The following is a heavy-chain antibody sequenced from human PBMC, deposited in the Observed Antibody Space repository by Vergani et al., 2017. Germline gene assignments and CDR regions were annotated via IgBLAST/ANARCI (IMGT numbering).Heavy chain of an antibody. Sequence: QVQLQASGPGLVKPSQTLSLTCTVSGGSISSGSYYWSWIRQPAGKGLEWIGRIYTSGSTNYNPSLKSRVTISVDTSKNQFSLKLSSVTAADTAVYYCARADILTGYYLDVWGQGTTVTVSS. CDR1: GGSISSGSYY. CDR2: IYTSGST. J-gene: IGHJ6*02. V-gene: IGHV4-61*02. CDR3: ARADILTGYYLDV. D-gene: IGHD3-9*01.